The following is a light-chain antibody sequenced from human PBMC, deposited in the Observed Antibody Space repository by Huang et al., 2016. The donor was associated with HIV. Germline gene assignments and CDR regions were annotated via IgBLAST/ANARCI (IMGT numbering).Light chain of an antibody. Sequence: DIVMTQSPDSLAVSLGERATINCKSGQSVLYSSNNKNYLAWYQQKPGQPPKLPIYWASTRESGVPDRFSGSGSGTDFTLTTSSLQAEDVAVYYCQQYYSTPLTFGGGTKVEIK. J-gene: IGKJ4*01. CDR3: QQYYSTPLT. CDR2: WAS. V-gene: IGKV4-1*01. CDR1: QSVLYSSNNKNY.